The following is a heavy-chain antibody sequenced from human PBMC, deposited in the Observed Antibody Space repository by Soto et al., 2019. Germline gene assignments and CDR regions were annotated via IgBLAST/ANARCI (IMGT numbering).Heavy chain of an antibody. D-gene: IGHD6-13*01. Sequence: QVQLVESGGGVVQPGRSLRLSCAASGFTFSSYGMHWVRQAPGKGLEWVAVIWYDGSNKYYADSVKGRFTISRDNSKNTLYLQMNSLRAEDTAVYYCARDTVLAPAGTSIGYWGQGTLVTVSS. CDR2: IWYDGSNK. CDR3: ARDTVLAPAGTSIGY. V-gene: IGHV3-33*01. J-gene: IGHJ4*02. CDR1: GFTFSSYG.